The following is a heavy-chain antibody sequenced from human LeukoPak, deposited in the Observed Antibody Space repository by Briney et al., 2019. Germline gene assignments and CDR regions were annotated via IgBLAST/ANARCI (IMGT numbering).Heavy chain of an antibody. CDR2: ISGSGGNT. V-gene: IGHV3-23*01. CDR3: ARDGRDGYNFDWFDP. Sequence: GGSLRLSCAASGFTFSSYAMSWVRQAPGKGQEWVSGISGSGGNTYYADSVKGRFTISRDNSKNTLYLQMNSLRAEDTAVYYCARDGRDGYNFDWFDPWGQGTLVTVSS. D-gene: IGHD5-24*01. CDR1: GFTFSSYA. J-gene: IGHJ5*02.